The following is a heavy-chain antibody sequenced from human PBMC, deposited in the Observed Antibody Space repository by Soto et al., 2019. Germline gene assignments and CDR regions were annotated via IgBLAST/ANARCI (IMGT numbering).Heavy chain of an antibody. V-gene: IGHV4-39*01. CDR2: IYYSGST. Sequence: SETLSLTCTVSGGSISSSSYYWGWIRQPPGKGLEWIGSIYYSGSTYYNPSLKSRVTISVDTSKNQFSLKLSSVTAADTAVYYCARRLCSSTSCYSLDYWGQGTLVTVSS. CDR3: ARRLCSSTSCYSLDY. J-gene: IGHJ4*02. D-gene: IGHD2-2*01. CDR1: GGSISSSSYY.